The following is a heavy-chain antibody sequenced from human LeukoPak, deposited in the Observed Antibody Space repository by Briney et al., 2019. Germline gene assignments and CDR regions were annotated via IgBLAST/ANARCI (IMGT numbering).Heavy chain of an antibody. CDR1: GGSISSYY. D-gene: IGHD3-16*01. Sequence: SETLSLTCTVSGGSISSYYWSWIRQPPGKGLEWIGYIYYSGSTNYNPSLKSRVTMSVDTSKNQFSLKLSSVTAADTAVYYCARAPYGDNGYTAEVADYWGQGTLVTVSS. V-gene: IGHV4-59*01. CDR3: ARAPYGDNGYTAEVADY. CDR2: IYYSGST. J-gene: IGHJ4*02.